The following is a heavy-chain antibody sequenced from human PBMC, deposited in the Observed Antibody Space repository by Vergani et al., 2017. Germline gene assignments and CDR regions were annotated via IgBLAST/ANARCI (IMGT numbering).Heavy chain of an antibody. CDR1: GFTFISYA. Sequence: EVQLLESGGGLVQPGGSLRLSCAASGFTFISYAMSWVRQAPGKGLEWVSAISGSGGSTYYADSVKGRFTISRDNSKNTLYLQMNSLIAEDTAVYYCAKFVVVPAAIDYWGQGTLVTVSS. J-gene: IGHJ4*02. CDR3: AKFVVVPAAIDY. CDR2: ISGSGGST. D-gene: IGHD2-2*02. V-gene: IGHV3-23*01.